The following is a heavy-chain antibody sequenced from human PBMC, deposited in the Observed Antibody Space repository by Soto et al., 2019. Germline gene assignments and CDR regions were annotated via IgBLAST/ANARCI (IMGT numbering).Heavy chain of an antibody. Sequence: SETLSLTCAVSGGSISSGGYSWSWIRQPPGKGLEWIGYIYHSGSTYYNPSLKSRVTISVDRSKNQFSLKLSSVTAADTAVYYCARVQAGITMVRGVISTYGMDVWGQGTTVTVSS. D-gene: IGHD3-10*01. CDR1: GGSISSGGYS. J-gene: IGHJ6*02. CDR2: IYHSGST. CDR3: ARVQAGITMVRGVISTYGMDV. V-gene: IGHV4-30-2*01.